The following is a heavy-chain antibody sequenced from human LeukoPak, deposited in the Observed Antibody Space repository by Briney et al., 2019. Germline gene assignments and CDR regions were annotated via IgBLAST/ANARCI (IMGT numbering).Heavy chain of an antibody. V-gene: IGHV3-30-3*02. Sequence: GGSLRLSCAASGFTFSSYAMHWVRQAPGKGLEWVAVISYDGSNKYYADSVKGRFTISRDNSKNTLYLQMNSLRAEDTAVYYCAKSIRMVRKYYFDYWGQGTLVTVSS. CDR3: AKSIRMVRKYYFDY. D-gene: IGHD3-10*01. J-gene: IGHJ4*02. CDR1: GFTFSSYA. CDR2: ISYDGSNK.